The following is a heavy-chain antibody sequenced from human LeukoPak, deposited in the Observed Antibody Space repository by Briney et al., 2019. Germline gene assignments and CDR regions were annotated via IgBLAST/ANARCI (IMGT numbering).Heavy chain of an antibody. CDR3: ARDGASNWNDVDY. CDR2: INPNSGGT. Sequence: GASVKVSCKASGYTFTGYYMHWVRQAPGQGLEWMGWINPNSGGTNYAQKFQGRVTMTRDTSIGTAYMELSRLRSDDTAVYYCARDGASNWNDVDYWGQGTLVTVSS. J-gene: IGHJ4*02. V-gene: IGHV1-2*02. CDR1: GYTFTGYY. D-gene: IGHD1-1*01.